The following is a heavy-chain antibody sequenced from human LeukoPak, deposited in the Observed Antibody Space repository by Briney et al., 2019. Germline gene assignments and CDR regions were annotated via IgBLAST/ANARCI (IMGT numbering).Heavy chain of an antibody. D-gene: IGHD3-16*01. J-gene: IGHJ4*02. CDR2: ISRTSEYI. CDR1: GFSFSIYF. CDR3: AGGGDFDY. V-gene: IGHV3-21*01. Sequence: GGSLRLSCAASGFSFSIYFMNWVRQAPGKGLEWVSSISRTSEYIHYADSVRGRFAISRDNAKNSVYLQMNSLRAEDTAVYFCAGGGDFDYWGQGILVAVSA.